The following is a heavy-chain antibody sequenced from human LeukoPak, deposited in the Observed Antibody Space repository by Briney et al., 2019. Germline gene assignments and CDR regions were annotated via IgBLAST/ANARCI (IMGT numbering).Heavy chain of an antibody. CDR2: IYYSGST. V-gene: IGHV4-31*03. CDR1: GGSISSGGYY. Sequence: SQTLSLTCTVSGGSISSGGYYWSWIRQHPGKGLEWIGYIYYSGSTYYNPSLKSRVTISVDTSKNQFSLKLSSVTAADTAVYYCARDRGGYDILTGYSAGNAFDIWGQGTMVTVSS. CDR3: ARDRGGYDILTGYSAGNAFDI. D-gene: IGHD3-9*01. J-gene: IGHJ3*02.